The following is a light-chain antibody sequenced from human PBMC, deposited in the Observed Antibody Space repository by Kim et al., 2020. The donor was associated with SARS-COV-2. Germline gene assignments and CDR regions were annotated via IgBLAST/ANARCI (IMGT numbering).Light chain of an antibody. CDR2: STN. V-gene: IGLV1-44*01. CDR1: SSNIGSNI. CDR3: AAWDGSLRAWV. J-gene: IGLJ3*02. Sequence: QSVLTQPPSVSGTPGQRVTISCSGSSSNIGSNIVNWYQQLPGTAPKLLIYSTNHRPSGVPDRFSGSKSATSASLVISGLQSEDELDYYCAAWDGSLRAWVFGGGTKLTVL.